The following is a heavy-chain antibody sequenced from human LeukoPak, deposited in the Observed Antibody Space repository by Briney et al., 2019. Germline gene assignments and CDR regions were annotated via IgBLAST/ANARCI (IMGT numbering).Heavy chain of an antibody. Sequence: NPSQTLSLTCTVSGGSISSGGYYWSWIRQHPGKGLEWIGYIYYSGSTYYNPSLKSRVTISVDPSKNQFSLKLSSVTAADTAVYYCARFFRHYGDHFDYWGQGTLVTVSS. CDR3: ARFFRHYGDHFDY. J-gene: IGHJ4*02. D-gene: IGHD3-10*01. CDR2: IYYSGST. CDR1: GGSISSGGYY. V-gene: IGHV4-31*03.